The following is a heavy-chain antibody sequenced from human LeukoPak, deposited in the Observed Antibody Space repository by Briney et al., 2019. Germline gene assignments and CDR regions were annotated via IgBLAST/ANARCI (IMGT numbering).Heavy chain of an antibody. CDR1: GFAFSSYA. D-gene: IGHD4-17*01. CDR2: ISGSGGST. Sequence: GGSLRLSCAASGFAFSSYAMSWVRQAPGKGLEWVSAISGSGGSTYYADSVKGRFTISRDNSKNTLYLQMNSLRAEDTAVYYCASTGDYGDYARDYWGQGTLVTVSS. J-gene: IGHJ4*02. V-gene: IGHV3-23*01. CDR3: ASTGDYGDYARDY.